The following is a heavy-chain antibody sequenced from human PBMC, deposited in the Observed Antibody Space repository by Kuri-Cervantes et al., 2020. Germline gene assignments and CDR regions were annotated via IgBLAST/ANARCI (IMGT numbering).Heavy chain of an antibody. CDR2: VWYDGSNK. CDR3: ARDYYGSGNLAGMDV. CDR1: GFSFSTNG. J-gene: IGHJ6*02. Sequence: GESLKISCAASGFSFSTNGMHWVRQAPGKGLEWVAVVWYDGSNKYYADFVKGRFTISRDNSKNTLYLQMNSLRVEDTAVYYCARDYYGSGNLAGMDVWGQGTTVTVSS. D-gene: IGHD3-10*01. V-gene: IGHV3-33*01.